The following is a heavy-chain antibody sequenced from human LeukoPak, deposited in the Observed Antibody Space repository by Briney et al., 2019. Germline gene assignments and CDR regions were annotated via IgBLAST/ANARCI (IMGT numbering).Heavy chain of an antibody. CDR3: AKAACSSTSCYRGFDF. V-gene: IGHV3-9*03. Sequence: GRSLRLSCAASGFTFDDYAMHWVRQAPGKGLEWVSGISWNSGSIGYADSVKGRFTICRDNAKNSMYLQMISLRAEDMALYYCAKAACSSTSCYRGFDFWGQGTLVTVSS. CDR2: ISWNSGSI. CDR1: GFTFDDYA. J-gene: IGHJ4*02. D-gene: IGHD2-2*02.